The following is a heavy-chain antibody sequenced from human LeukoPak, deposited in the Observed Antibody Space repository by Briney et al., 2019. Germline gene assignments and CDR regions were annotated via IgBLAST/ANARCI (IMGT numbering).Heavy chain of an antibody. J-gene: IGHJ4*02. V-gene: IGHV3-66*01. CDR2: TYSEGYT. CDR3: ARAPSTVRSWYYFDY. D-gene: IGHD6-13*01. Sequence: GSLRLSCAASGFPVSNCYMTWVRQAPGKGLEWGSVTYSEGYTKYADSVEGRFSISRDNAKTTLYLQMRNSRVDDKAVYYCARAPSTVRSWYYFDYWGQGTLVTISS. CDR1: GFPVSNCY.